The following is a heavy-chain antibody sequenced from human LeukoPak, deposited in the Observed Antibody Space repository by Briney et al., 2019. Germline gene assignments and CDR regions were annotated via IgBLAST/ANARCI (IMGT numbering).Heavy chain of an antibody. J-gene: IGHJ3*02. CDR3: ARGARYNWNDDAFDI. Sequence: GGSLRLSCAASGFTFSSYDMHWVRHATGKGLEWVSAIGTAGDTYYPGSVKGRFTISRENAKNSSYLQMNSLRAGDTAVYYCARGARYNWNDDAFDIWGQGTMVTVSS. D-gene: IGHD1-1*01. CDR1: GFTFSSYD. V-gene: IGHV3-13*01. CDR2: IGTAGDT.